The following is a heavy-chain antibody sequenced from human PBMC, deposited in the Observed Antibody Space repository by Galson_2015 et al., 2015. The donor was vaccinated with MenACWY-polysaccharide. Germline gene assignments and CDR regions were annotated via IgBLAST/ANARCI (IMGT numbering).Heavy chain of an antibody. V-gene: IGHV4-39*01. J-gene: IGHJ4*02. Sequence: ETLSLTCTVSGGSISSSSYYWGWIRQPPGKGLEWIGSIYYSGSTYYNPSLKSRVTISVDTSKNQFSLKLSSVTAADTAVYYCASVWVNSGSYDFDYWGQGTLVTVSS. CDR3: ASVWVNSGSYDFDY. CDR2: IYYSGST. D-gene: IGHD1-26*01. CDR1: GGSISSSSYY.